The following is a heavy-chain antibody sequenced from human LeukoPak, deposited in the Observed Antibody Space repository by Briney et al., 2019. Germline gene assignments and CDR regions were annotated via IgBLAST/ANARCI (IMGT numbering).Heavy chain of an antibody. Sequence: GGSLRLSCAAPGFTFSSYAMSWVRQAPGKGLEWVSAISGSGGSTYYADSVKGRFAISRDNSKNTLYLQMNSLRAEDTAVYYCAKDPNAYCSSTSCYGPHFDYWGQGTLVTVSS. CDR2: ISGSGGST. J-gene: IGHJ4*02. V-gene: IGHV3-23*01. CDR3: AKDPNAYCSSTSCYGPHFDY. CDR1: GFTFSSYA. D-gene: IGHD2-2*01.